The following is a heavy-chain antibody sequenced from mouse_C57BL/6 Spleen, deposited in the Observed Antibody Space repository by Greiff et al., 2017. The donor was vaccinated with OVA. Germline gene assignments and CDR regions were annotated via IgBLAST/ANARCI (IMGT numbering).Heavy chain of an antibody. Sequence: VHLVESGPGLVAPSQCLYITCTASGFSLTSYGVSWVRQPPGKGLEWLGVIWGDGSTTYHSALISRLSISKDNSKSQVILKLNSLQADDTATYGGAKADYGGGAWFACWGQGTMVTVSA. D-gene: IGHD2-4*01. CDR1: GFSLTSYG. CDR2: IWGDGST. J-gene: IGHJ3*01. V-gene: IGHV2-3*01. CDR3: AKADYGGGAWFAC.